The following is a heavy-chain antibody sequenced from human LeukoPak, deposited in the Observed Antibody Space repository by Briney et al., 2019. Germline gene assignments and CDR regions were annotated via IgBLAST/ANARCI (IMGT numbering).Heavy chain of an antibody. CDR2: FSGSGGRT. V-gene: IGHV3-23*01. CDR3: AKVTSSWNYFDY. Sequence: GGSLRLSCAVSRFTFSTYAMGWVRQAPGKGLEWVSDFSGSGGRTYYADSVKGRFTNSRDNSKNTLYLQMNSLRAEDTAVYYCAKVTSSWNYFDYWGQGAPVTVSS. CDR1: RFTFSTYA. J-gene: IGHJ4*02. D-gene: IGHD6-13*01.